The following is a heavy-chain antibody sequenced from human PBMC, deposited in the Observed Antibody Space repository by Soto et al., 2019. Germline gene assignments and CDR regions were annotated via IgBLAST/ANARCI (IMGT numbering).Heavy chain of an antibody. CDR2: VDSDGSDA. V-gene: IGHV3-74*01. D-gene: IGHD3-9*01. Sequence: EVQLIESGGDLVQPGGSLRLSCAVSGFSFRSYWMHWVRQAPGKGLVWVSRVDSDGSDAIYADSVKGRFTVSRDNARNTLFLQLNSLRVDDTAVYYCARGGFDHAFDLWGQGTMVTVSS. J-gene: IGHJ3*01. CDR3: ARGGFDHAFDL. CDR1: GFSFRSYW.